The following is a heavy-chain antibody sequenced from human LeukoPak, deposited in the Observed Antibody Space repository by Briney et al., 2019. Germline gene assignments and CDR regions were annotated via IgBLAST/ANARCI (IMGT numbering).Heavy chain of an antibody. CDR1: GDSINRAGHY. Sequence: PSETLSLTCTVSGDSINRAGHYWSWIRQPPGKGLEWIGYIYYSGSAYYSSSLKSRVTISVDRSKNQFSLNLTAVSAADTAVYYCARDSSESGKAFDYWGQGTLVTVSS. CDR2: IYYSGSA. CDR3: ARDSSESGKAFDY. D-gene: IGHD1-14*01. J-gene: IGHJ4*02. V-gene: IGHV4-30-2*01.